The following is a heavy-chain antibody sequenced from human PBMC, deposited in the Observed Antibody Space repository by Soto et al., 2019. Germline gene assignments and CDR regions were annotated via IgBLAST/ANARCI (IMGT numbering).Heavy chain of an antibody. CDR3: ASGGGSSSWYLWFDP. V-gene: IGHV4-39*01. J-gene: IGHJ5*02. CDR1: GGSISSSSYY. CDR2: IYYSGST. D-gene: IGHD6-13*01. Sequence: PSETLSLTCTVSGGSISSSSYYWGWIRQPPGKGLEWIGSIYYSGSTYYNPSLKSRVTISVDTSKNQFSLKLSSVTAADTAVYYCASGGGSSSWYLWFDPWGQGTLVTVSS.